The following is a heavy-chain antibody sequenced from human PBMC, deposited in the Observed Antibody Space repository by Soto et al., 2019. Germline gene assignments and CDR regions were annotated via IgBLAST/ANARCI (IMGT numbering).Heavy chain of an antibody. J-gene: IGHJ4*02. Sequence: SQTLSLTCAIFGDSVSSNRAFWSWIRQSPSRGLEWLGRTYYGSTWYNDYAASVKSRITINPDTSKNQFSLQLNSVTPEDTAVYYCARGDTDMLSSFFSWGQGTLVTVSS. CDR1: GDSVSSNRAF. V-gene: IGHV6-1*01. CDR2: TYYGSTWYN. D-gene: IGHD5-18*01. CDR3: ARGDTDMLSSFFS.